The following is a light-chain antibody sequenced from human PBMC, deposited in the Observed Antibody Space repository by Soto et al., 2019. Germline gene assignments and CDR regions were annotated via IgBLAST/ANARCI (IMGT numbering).Light chain of an antibody. Sequence: DIPMTQSPSTLSASVGDRVTITCRASQNIRTWLAWYQQKPGKAPNLLIYDASNLEIGVPSRFSGSGSGTHFTFTISSLQTEDIGTYYCQQYDILPITFGRGTRLEIK. V-gene: IGKV1-33*01. CDR3: QQYDILPIT. CDR1: QNIRTW. CDR2: DAS. J-gene: IGKJ5*01.